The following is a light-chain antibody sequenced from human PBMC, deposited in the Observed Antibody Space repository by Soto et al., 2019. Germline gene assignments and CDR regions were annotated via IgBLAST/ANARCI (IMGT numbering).Light chain of an antibody. CDR1: SSDVGGYNY. V-gene: IGLV2-14*01. CDR3: SSYTSSSTTFYV. Sequence: QSALTQPASVSGSPGQSITISCTGTSSDVGGYNYVSWYQQHPGKAPKLMIYEVSNRPSGVSNRFSGSKSGNTASLTIPGLQAEDEADYYCSSYTSSSTTFYVFGTGTKLTVL. J-gene: IGLJ1*01. CDR2: EVS.